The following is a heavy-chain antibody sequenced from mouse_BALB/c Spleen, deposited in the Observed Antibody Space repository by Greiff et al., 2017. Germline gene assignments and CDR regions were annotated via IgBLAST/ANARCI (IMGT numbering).Heavy chain of an antibody. CDR3: ARDYGNYGWFAY. V-gene: IGHV1-9*01. CDR1: GYTFSSYW. J-gene: IGHJ3*01. CDR2: ILPGSGST. Sequence: VQLQQSGAELMKPGASVKISCKATGYTFSSYWIEWVKQRPGHGLEWIGEILPGSGSTNYNEKFKGKATFTADTSSNTAYMQLSSLTSEDSAVYYCARDYGNYGWFAYWGQGTLVTVSA. D-gene: IGHD2-1*01.